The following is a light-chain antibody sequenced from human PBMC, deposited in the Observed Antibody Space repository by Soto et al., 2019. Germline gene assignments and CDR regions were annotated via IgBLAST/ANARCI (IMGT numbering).Light chain of an antibody. V-gene: IGKV1-5*03. CDR3: QQYNTSPT. Sequence: DIQMTQSPSTLSASVGDRVTITCRASQSISSWLAWYQQKPGKAPKLLIYKASSIESGVPSRFSGSGSGTKFTITISSPQPDAFATYYCQQYNTSPTFGQGTKVEIK. J-gene: IGKJ1*01. CDR2: KAS. CDR1: QSISSW.